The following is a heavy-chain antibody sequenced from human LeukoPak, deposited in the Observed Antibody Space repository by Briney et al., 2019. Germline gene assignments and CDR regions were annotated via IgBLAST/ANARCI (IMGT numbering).Heavy chain of an antibody. J-gene: IGHJ4*02. CDR1: GFTFSTYA. CDR2: ISGSGGST. D-gene: IGHD2-15*01. Sequence: GGSLRLSCAASGFTFSTYAMSWVRQAPGKGLEWVSAISGSGGSTYDADSVKGRFTISRDNSKNTLDLQMNSLRAGDTAVYYCAKGGMVVAATRYDYWGQGTLVTVSS. CDR3: AKGGMVVAATRYDY. V-gene: IGHV3-23*01.